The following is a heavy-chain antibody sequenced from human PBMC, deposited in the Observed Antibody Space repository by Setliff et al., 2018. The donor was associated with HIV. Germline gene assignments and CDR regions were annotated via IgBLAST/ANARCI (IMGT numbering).Heavy chain of an antibody. D-gene: IGHD4-17*01. CDR3: ARGPTTVTNYYYYYMDV. V-gene: IGHV3-48*01. CDR2: ITSTGSTI. J-gene: IGHJ6*03. CDR1: GFTFSDCS. Sequence: GGSLRLSCAASGFTFSDCSMNWVRQAPGKGLEWISYITSTGSTIYYADSVKGRFTISRDNDRNSLYLQMNGLRAEDTAVYYCARGPTTVTNYYYYYMDVWGKGTTVTVSS.